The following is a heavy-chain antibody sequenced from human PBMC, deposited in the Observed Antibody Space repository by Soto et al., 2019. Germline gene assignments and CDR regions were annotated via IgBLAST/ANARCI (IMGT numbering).Heavy chain of an antibody. CDR3: ARGWGTVTHFDY. D-gene: IGHD4-4*01. CDR1: VGSISSYY. J-gene: IGHJ4*02. Sequence: PSETLSLTCTVSVGSISSYYWSWIRQPPGKGLEWIGYIYYSGSTNYNPSLKSRVTISVDTSKNQFSLKLSSVTAADTAVYYCARGWGTVTHFDYWGQGTLVTVSS. V-gene: IGHV4-59*01. CDR2: IYYSGST.